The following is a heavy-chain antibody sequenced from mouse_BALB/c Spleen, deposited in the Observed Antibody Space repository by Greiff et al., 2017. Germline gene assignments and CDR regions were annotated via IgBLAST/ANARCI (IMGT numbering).Heavy chain of an antibody. CDR2: ISSGGSYT. CDR1: GFTFSSYG. CDR3: ARHEITSSWFAY. Sequence: EVKLVESGGDLVKPGGSLKLSCAASGFTFSSYGMSWVRQTPDKRLEWVATISSGGSYTYYPDSVKGRFTISRDNAKNTLYLQMSSLKSEDTAMYYCARHEITSSWFAYWGQGTLVTVSA. J-gene: IGHJ3*01. D-gene: IGHD1-1*01. V-gene: IGHV5-6*01.